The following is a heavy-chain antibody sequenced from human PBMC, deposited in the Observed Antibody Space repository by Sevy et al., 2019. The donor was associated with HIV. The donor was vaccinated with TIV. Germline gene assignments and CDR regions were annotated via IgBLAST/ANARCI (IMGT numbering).Heavy chain of an antibody. CDR2: MYYSGNT. Sequence: SETLSLTCIVSGGSISSSSYYWGWIRQPPGKRLEWIGSMYYSGNTYYNPSLKSRVTISVDTSKKQFSLKLSSVTAADTAVYYCATRLGYCSGSSCYPPEYFHHWGQRTLVTVSS. D-gene: IGHD2-15*01. CDR1: GGSISSSSYY. CDR3: ATRLGYCSGSSCYPPEYFHH. V-gene: IGHV4-39*01. J-gene: IGHJ1*01.